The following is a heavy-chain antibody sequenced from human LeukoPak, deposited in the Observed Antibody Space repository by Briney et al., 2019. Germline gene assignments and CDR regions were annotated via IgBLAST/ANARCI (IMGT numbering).Heavy chain of an antibody. CDR3: ARGPADYYDSSGYYYYYFDY. Sequence: PGGSLRLSCAASGFTFSDYYMSWIRQAPGKGLEWVSVIYSGGSTYYADSVKGRFTISRDNSKNTLYLQMNSLRAEDTAVYYCARGPADYYDSSGYYYYYFDYWGQGTLVTVSS. CDR2: IYSGGST. D-gene: IGHD3-22*01. J-gene: IGHJ4*02. CDR1: GFTFSDYY. V-gene: IGHV3-66*01.